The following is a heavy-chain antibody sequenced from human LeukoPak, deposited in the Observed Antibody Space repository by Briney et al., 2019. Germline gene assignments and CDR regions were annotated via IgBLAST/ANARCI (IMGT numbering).Heavy chain of an antibody. J-gene: IGHJ6*03. CDR1: GFTFSVYS. CDR2: ISSNSSSI. Sequence: GGSLRLSCAASGFTFSVYSMSWVRQAPGKGLEWVSSISSNSSSIFYADSRKGRFTISRDNAKNSLYLQMNGLRPEDTAMYYCASSYGYCRETTCYSAYVDVWGKGTTVTVSS. V-gene: IGHV3-21*01. CDR3: ASSYGYCRETTCYSAYVDV. D-gene: IGHD2-2*03.